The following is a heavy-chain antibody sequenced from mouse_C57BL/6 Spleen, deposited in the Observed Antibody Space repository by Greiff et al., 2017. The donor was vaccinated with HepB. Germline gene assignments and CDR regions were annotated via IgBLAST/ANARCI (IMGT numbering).Heavy chain of an antibody. Sequence: QVQLQQSGAELVRPGASVKLSCKASGYTFTDYYINWVKQRPGQGLEWIARIYPGSGNTYYNEKFKGKATLTAEKSSSTAYMQLSSLTSEDSAVYFCARGIDLLRYFDYWGQGTTLTVSS. D-gene: IGHD1-1*01. V-gene: IGHV1-76*01. CDR1: GYTFTDYY. J-gene: IGHJ2*01. CDR2: IYPGSGNT. CDR3: ARGIDLLRYFDY.